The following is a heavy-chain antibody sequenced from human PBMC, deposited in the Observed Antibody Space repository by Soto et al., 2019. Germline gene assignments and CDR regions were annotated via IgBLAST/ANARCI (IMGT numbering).Heavy chain of an antibody. V-gene: IGHV3-33*01. Sequence: GGSLRLSCAASGFTFSSYGMHWVRQAPGKGLEWVAVIWYDGSNKYYADSVKGRFTISRDYAKNSLYLQMDSLRHEDTAVYYCARGAVTGTSLFDYWGLGTLVTVSS. CDR2: IWYDGSNK. D-gene: IGHD6-19*01. CDR1: GFTFSSYG. J-gene: IGHJ4*02. CDR3: ARGAVTGTSLFDY.